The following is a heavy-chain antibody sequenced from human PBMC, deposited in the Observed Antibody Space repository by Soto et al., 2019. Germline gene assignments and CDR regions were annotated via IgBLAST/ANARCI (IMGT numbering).Heavy chain of an antibody. D-gene: IGHD3-22*01. V-gene: IGHV4-59*01. CDR3: ALRSMAVVPEY. Sequence: QVQLQESGPGLVKPSETLSLTCAVSGDSISSYYCMWILQPPGKGLESIGYLYYGRSANYNPSLKSRVTLSVDTSTYQCSLTLSSMTAADTAVYYCALRSMAVVPEYWGQGTLVTVSS. J-gene: IGHJ4*02. CDR2: LYYGRSA. CDR1: GDSISSYY.